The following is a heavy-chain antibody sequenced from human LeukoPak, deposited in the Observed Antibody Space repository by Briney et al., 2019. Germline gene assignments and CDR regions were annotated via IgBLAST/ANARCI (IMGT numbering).Heavy chain of an antibody. CDR1: GFTFSSYA. J-gene: IGHJ4*02. Sequence: GGSLRLSCAASGFTFSSYAMRWVRQAPGKGLEWVAVISYDGSNKYYADSVKGRFTISRDNSKNTLYLQMNSLRAEDTAVYYCAKSPELRWYPNALFDYWGQGTLVTVSS. CDR2: ISYDGSNK. V-gene: IGHV3-30-3*02. CDR3: AKSPELRWYPNALFDY. D-gene: IGHD4-23*01.